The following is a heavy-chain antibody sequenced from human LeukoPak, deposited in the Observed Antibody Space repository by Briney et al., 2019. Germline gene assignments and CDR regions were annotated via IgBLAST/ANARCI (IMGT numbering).Heavy chain of an antibody. V-gene: IGHV3-74*01. D-gene: IGHD6-6*01. CDR1: GFTFSTYW. CDR2: INNDGSST. CDR3: TLTKGYSSSLSLDY. J-gene: IGHJ4*02. Sequence: GGSLRLSCAASGFTFSTYWMHWVRQAPGKGLVWVSRINNDGSSTSYADSVKGRFTISRDNAENTLYLQMNSLRAEDTAVYYCTLTKGYSSSLSLDYWGQGTLVTVSS.